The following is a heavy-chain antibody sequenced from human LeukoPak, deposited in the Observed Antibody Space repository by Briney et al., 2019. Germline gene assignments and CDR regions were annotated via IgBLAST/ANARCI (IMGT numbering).Heavy chain of an antibody. J-gene: IGHJ4*02. CDR3: ARDGEGGKDY. CDR2: IYYSGSS. V-gene: IGHV4-39*07. D-gene: IGHD2-21*01. Sequence: SETLSLTCTVSGGSIISSYYWGWISQPPGKGLEWIGSIYYSGSSYYNPSLKSRVTMSVDTSKNQFSLKLSSVAAADTAVYYCARDGEGGKDYWGQGTLVTVSS. CDR1: GGSIISSYY.